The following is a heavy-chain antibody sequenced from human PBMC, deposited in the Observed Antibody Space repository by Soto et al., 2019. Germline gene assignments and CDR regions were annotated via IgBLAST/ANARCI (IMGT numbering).Heavy chain of an antibody. CDR2: IWADGSNE. J-gene: IGHJ6*03. V-gene: IGHV3-33*01. Sequence: QVQLVESGGGVVQPGRSLRLSCAASEFTFSRHGMHWVRQAPGKGLQWVGVIWADGSNEEYADSVKGRFIISRDNSKNFLYLQMNSLRSEDMAVYYCARVRTFGDNKHNYMDVWGTGLTVTVSS. CDR1: EFTFSRHG. CDR3: ARVRTFGDNKHNYMDV. D-gene: IGHD3-10*01.